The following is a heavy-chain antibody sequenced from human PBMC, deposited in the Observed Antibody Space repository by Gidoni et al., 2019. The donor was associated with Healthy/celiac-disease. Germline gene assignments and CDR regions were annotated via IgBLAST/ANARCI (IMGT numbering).Heavy chain of an antibody. CDR3: ARDPGRSGYSYGSGAFDI. D-gene: IGHD5-18*01. CDR2: IYYSVST. Sequence: QLQLQESGPGLVKPSETLSLTCTVSGGSIRSSSYYCGWIRQPPGKGLEWIGSIYYSVSTYYNPSLKSRVTISVDTSKNQFSLKLSSVTAADTAVYYCARDPGRSGYSYGSGAFDIWGQGTMVTVSS. J-gene: IGHJ3*02. V-gene: IGHV4-39*07. CDR1: GGSIRSSSYY.